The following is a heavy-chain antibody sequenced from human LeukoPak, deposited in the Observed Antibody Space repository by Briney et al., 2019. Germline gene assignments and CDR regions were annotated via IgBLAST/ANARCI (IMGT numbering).Heavy chain of an antibody. D-gene: IGHD6-19*01. CDR3: ARGSSGRENFGY. Sequence: GASVKVSCKASGYTFTSYDINWVRQATGQGLEWMGWMNPNSGNTGYAQKFQGRVTMTRNTSISTAYMGLSSLRSEDTAVYYCARGSSGRENFGYWGQGTLVTVSS. V-gene: IGHV1-8*01. CDR1: GYTFTSYD. CDR2: MNPNSGNT. J-gene: IGHJ4*02.